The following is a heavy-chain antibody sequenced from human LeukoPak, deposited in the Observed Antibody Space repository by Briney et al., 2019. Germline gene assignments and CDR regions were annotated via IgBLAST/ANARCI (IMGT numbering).Heavy chain of an antibody. CDR3: ARARDYSNYYFDY. Sequence: SETLSLTCAVSGGSISSGGYSWSWIRQPPGKGLEWIGYIYHSGSTYYNPSLKSRVTISVDRSKNQFSLKLSSVTAADTAVYYCARARDYSNYYFDYWGQGTLVTVSS. CDR2: IYHSGST. J-gene: IGHJ4*02. D-gene: IGHD4-11*01. CDR1: GGSISSGGYS. V-gene: IGHV4-30-2*01.